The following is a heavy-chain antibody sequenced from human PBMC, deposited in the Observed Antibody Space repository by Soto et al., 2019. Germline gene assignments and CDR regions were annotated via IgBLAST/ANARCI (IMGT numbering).Heavy chain of an antibody. CDR1: GYTFTSYA. V-gene: IGHV1-3*01. CDR3: ARAGEPTIAAAYYYYFYMDV. D-gene: IGHD6-13*01. J-gene: IGHJ6*03. CDR2: INAGNGNT. Sequence: ASVKVSCTASGYTFTSYAMHWVRQAPGQRLEWMGWINAGNGNTKYSQKFQGRVTITRDTSASTAYMELSSLRSEDTAVYYCARAGEPTIAAAYYYYFYMDVWGKGTTVTVS.